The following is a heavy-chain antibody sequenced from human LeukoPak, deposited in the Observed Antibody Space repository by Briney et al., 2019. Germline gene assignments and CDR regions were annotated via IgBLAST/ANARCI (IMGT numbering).Heavy chain of an antibody. V-gene: IGHV3-48*03. CDR3: AREDNTANSGYFQH. Sequence: GGSLRLSCAASGFIFSSYEMNWVRQAPGKGLEWLSYISSSDNTVYYADSVKGRFTISRDNARNSLYLQMNSLRAEDTAVYYCAREDNTANSGYFQHWGQGTLVTVSS. J-gene: IGHJ1*01. CDR2: ISSSDNTV. CDR1: GFIFSSYE. D-gene: IGHD2-15*01.